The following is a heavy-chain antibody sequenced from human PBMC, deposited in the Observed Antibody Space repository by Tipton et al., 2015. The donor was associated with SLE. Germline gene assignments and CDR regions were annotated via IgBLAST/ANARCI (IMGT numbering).Heavy chain of an antibody. Sequence: TLSLTCAVYGGSFSGYYWSWIRQPPGKGLEWIASIYRSGSAYYTPSLRSRVTISQDTSKNQFSLNLSSVTAADTAVYYCARAQGKMDAFDLWGQGTMVTVSS. CDR3: ARAQGKMDAFDL. CDR1: GGSFSGYY. J-gene: IGHJ3*01. V-gene: IGHV4-34*01. D-gene: IGHD5-24*01. CDR2: IYRSGSA.